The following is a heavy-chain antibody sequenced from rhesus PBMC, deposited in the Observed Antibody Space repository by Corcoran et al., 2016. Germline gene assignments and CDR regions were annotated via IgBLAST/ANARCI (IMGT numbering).Heavy chain of an antibody. CDR3: AELEQRGGGLDS. D-gene: IGHD1-20*01. V-gene: IGHV4-173*01. CDR1: GGSLRSNW. CDR2: ISGRGGNT. Sequence: QLQLQESGPGLVKPSETLSLTCAVSGGSLRSNWWSWIRQPPGKGLEWIGRISGRGGNTDEKPSLKRRVTSSTDTSKNQFSLKLTSGTAADTAVYYCAELEQRGGGLDSWGQGVVVTVSS. J-gene: IGHJ6*01.